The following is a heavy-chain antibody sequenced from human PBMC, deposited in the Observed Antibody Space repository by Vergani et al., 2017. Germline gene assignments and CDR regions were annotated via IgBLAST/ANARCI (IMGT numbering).Heavy chain of an antibody. V-gene: IGHV3-33*01. Sequence: QVHLVESGGGVVQPGRSLRLSCAASGFTFSSYGMHWVRQAPGKGLEWVAVIWYDGSNKYYADSVKGRFTISRDNSKNTLYLQMNSLRAEDTAVYYCAREAAGIAAAGGGFDYWGQGTLVTVSS. J-gene: IGHJ4*02. CDR2: IWYDGSNK. CDR1: GFTFSSYG. D-gene: IGHD6-13*01. CDR3: AREAAGIAAAGGGFDY.